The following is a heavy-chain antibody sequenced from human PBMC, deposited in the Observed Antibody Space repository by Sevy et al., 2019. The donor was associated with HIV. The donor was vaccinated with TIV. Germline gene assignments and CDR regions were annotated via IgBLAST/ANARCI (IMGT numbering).Heavy chain of an antibody. CDR3: TRVDSSGHSDY. CDR2: IHHSGTT. CDR1: GGSVSGYF. J-gene: IGHJ4*02. V-gene: IGHV4-59*02. Sequence: SETLSLTCTVSGGSVSGYFWSWIRQPPGRGLEWIGNIHHSGTTKYNPSLKSLLTISVDTSKNQFSLILTSASAADTAVYYCTRVDSSGHSDYWGQGTPVTVSS. D-gene: IGHD3-22*01.